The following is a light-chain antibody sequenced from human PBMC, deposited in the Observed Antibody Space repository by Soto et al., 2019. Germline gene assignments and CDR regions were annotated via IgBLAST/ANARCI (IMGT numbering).Light chain of an antibody. V-gene: IGLV1-44*01. J-gene: IGLJ2*01. CDR3: AAWDDSLNGVV. CDR2: SNN. Sequence: QHVLTQPPSASGTPGQRVTISCSGSSSNIGSNTVNWYQQLPGTAPKLLIYSNNQRPSGVPDRFSGSKSGTSASLAISGLQYEDEADYYCAAWDDSLNGVVFGGGTKLTVL. CDR1: SSNIGSNT.